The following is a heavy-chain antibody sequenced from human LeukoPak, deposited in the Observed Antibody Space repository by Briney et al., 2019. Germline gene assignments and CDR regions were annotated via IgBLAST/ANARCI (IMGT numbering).Heavy chain of an antibody. CDR2: IKQDGSEK. CDR1: GFMFSGFW. D-gene: IGHD3-10*01. Sequence: GGSLRLSCAASGFMFSGFWMTWVRQAPGKGLEWVANIKQDGSEKYYVDSVKGRFTISRDNAKNSLYLQMNSLRAEDMAVYYCARNWQFGRGVFDCWGQGTLVTVSS. J-gene: IGHJ4*02. V-gene: IGHV3-7*05. CDR3: ARNWQFGRGVFDC.